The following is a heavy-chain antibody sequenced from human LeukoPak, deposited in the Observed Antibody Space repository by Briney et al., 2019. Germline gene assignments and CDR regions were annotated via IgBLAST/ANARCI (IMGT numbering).Heavy chain of an antibody. D-gene: IGHD6-13*01. CDR2: IGWNSGGI. CDR1: GFTFDDYA. CDR3: VKVTAAGFVDH. J-gene: IGHJ4*02. V-gene: IGHV3-9*01. Sequence: SGGSLRLSCAASGFTFDDYAMHWVRQAPGKGLEWVSGIGWNSGGIVYADSVKGRFTISRDNAKNSLHLQMNSLGAEDTALYYCVKVTAAGFVDHWGQGTLVTVSS.